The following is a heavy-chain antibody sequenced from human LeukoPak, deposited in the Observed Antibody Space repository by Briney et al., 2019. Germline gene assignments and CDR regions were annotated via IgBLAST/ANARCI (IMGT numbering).Heavy chain of an antibody. J-gene: IGHJ4*02. D-gene: IGHD5-24*01. CDR2: IIPIFGTA. CDR3: ARDFPGDGYNYNY. CDR1: GGTFSSYA. V-gene: IGHV1-69*13. Sequence: SVKVSCKASGGTFSSYAISWVRQAPGQGLEWMGGIIPIFGTANYAQKFQGRVTITADESTSTAYMELSSLRSEGTAVYYCARDFPGDGYNYNYWGQGTLVTVSS.